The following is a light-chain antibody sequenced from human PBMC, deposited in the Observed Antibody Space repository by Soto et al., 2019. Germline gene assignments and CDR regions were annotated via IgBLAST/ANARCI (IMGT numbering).Light chain of an antibody. CDR1: QNINSR. CDR2: EAS. J-gene: IGKJ2*01. V-gene: IGKV1-5*03. Sequence: DIPMTQSPSTLSASVGDTVIITCRASQNINSRLAWYQQKAGTAPKLLIYEASKFENGVSSRFSGSGSGTEFTLTIRSLQPDDFATFYCQQYICYSLYTFGEGTKLEIK. CDR3: QQYICYSLYT.